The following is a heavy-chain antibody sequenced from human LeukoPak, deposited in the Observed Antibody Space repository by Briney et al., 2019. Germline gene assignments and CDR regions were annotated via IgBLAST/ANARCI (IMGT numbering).Heavy chain of an antibody. V-gene: IGHV3-33*01. D-gene: IGHD1-1*01. CDR2: IWYDGSNK. CDR1: GFTFSSYG. Sequence: GGSLRLSCAASGFTFSSYGMHWVRQAPGKGLEGVAVIWYDGSNKYYADSVKGRFTISRDNSKNTLYLQMNSLRAEDTAVYYCARDGPRRDFDYWGQGTLVTVSS. J-gene: IGHJ4*02. CDR3: ARDGPRRDFDY.